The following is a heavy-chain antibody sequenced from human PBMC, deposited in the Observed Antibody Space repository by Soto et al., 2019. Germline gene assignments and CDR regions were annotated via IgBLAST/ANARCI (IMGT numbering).Heavy chain of an antibody. CDR3: AKMPNYYDSSGLWSGMDV. CDR2: IYHSGST. Sequence: SETLSLTCAVSGGSISSGGYSWSWIRQPPGKGLEWIGYIYHSGSTYYNPSLKSRVTISVDRSKNQFSLKLSSVTAADTAVYYCAKMPNYYDSSGLWSGMDVWGQGTTVTVS. CDR1: GGSISSGGYS. J-gene: IGHJ6*02. D-gene: IGHD3-22*01. V-gene: IGHV4-30-2*01.